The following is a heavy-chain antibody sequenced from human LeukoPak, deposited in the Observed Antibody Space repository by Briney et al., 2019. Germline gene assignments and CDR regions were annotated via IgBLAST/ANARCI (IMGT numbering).Heavy chain of an antibody. CDR1: GGSISSSSYY. J-gene: IGHJ3*02. V-gene: IGHV4-39*07. D-gene: IGHD3-3*01. CDR3: ARSRGVRYYDFWSGYLPHDAFDI. Sequence: PSETLSLTCTVSGGSISSSSYYWGWIRQPPGKGLEWIGSIYYSGSTYYNPSLKSRVTISVDTSKNQFSLKLSSVTAADTAVYYCARSRGVRYYDFWSGYLPHDAFDIWGQGTMVTVSS. CDR2: IYYSGST.